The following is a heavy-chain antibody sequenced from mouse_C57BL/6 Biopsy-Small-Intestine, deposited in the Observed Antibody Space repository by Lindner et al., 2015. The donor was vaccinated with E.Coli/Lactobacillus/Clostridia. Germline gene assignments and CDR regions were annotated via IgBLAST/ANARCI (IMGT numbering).Heavy chain of an antibody. CDR3: ARSPLYSSGWYYFDY. V-gene: IGHV1-53*01. J-gene: IGHJ2*01. D-gene: IGHD6-1*01. Sequence: SVKVSCKASEYTFTGYSLHWVRQAPGQGLEWMGWINPNSGGTNYAQKFQGRVTMTRDTSISTAYMELSRLRSDDTAFYYCARSPLYSSGWYYFDYWGQGTLVTVSS. CDR2: INPNSGGT. CDR1: EYTFTGYS.